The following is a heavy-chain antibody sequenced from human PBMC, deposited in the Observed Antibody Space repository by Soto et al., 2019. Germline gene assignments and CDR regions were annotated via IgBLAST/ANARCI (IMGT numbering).Heavy chain of an antibody. Sequence: QVQLVQSGAEVKKPGASVKVSCKASGYTFTSYDINWVRQATGQGLEWMGWMNPNSGNTGYAQKFQGRVTMTRNTCKSTAYRELRSLRSEDTAVYYCARGGKLWWLPGAWGQGTLVTVSS. CDR1: GYTFTSYD. V-gene: IGHV1-8*01. D-gene: IGHD5-12*01. J-gene: IGHJ4*02. CDR3: ARGGKLWWLPGA. CDR2: MNPNSGNT.